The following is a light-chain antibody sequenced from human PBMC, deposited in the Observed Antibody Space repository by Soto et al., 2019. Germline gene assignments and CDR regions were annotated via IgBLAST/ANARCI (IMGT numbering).Light chain of an antibody. CDR1: QSVPSNF. V-gene: IGKV3-20*01. CDR2: GVS. Sequence: EIVLTQSPGTLSLSPGERATLSCRASQSVPSNFLAWYQQKPGQAPILVIYGVSRRATGIPDRFSGSGSGTGFTLTISRLEPEDFAVYYCRQYDSSWTFGQGTKVEIK. CDR3: RQYDSSWT. J-gene: IGKJ1*01.